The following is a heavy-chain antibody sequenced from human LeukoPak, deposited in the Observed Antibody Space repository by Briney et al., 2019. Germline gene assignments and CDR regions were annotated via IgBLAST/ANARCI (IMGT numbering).Heavy chain of an antibody. Sequence: GSLRLSCAASGFTFSSYAMNWVRQAPGKGLEWVSTISGSGSSTYYADSVKGRFTISRDNSKNTLYLQMNSLRAEDTAVYYCAKDQGQAVVPRRFDYWGQGTLVTVSS. CDR2: ISGSGSST. J-gene: IGHJ4*02. V-gene: IGHV3-23*01. CDR3: AKDQGQAVVPRRFDY. D-gene: IGHD2-2*01. CDR1: GFTFSSYA.